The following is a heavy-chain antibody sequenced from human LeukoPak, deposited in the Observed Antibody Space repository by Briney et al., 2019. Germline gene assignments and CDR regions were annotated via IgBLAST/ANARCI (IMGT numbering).Heavy chain of an antibody. CDR3: AGDRYYYDSSGYYPRLDY. CDR2: IYYSGST. J-gene: IGHJ4*02. D-gene: IGHD3-22*01. CDR1: GGSISSYY. Sequence: PSETLSLTCTVSGGSISSYYWSWIRQPPGKGLEWIGYIYYSGSTNYNPSLKSRVSISVDTSKNQFSLKLSSVTAADTAVYYCAGDRYYYDSSGYYPRLDYWGQGTLVTVSS. V-gene: IGHV4-59*01.